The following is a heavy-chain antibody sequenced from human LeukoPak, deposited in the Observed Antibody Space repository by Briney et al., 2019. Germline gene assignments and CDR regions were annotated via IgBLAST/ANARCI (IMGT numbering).Heavy chain of an antibody. CDR2: IGPTGTDR. CDR1: GFTFSSCG. D-gene: IGHD1-14*01. Sequence: PGGSLRLSCAASGFTFSSCGFNWVRQAPGKGLEWVSSIGPTGTDRYYADSVRGRFTISRDNAKNSMYLQMDSLRDEDTAVYYCATETIGRHYDYWGQGALLTVSS. CDR3: ATETIGRHYDY. V-gene: IGHV3-21*01. J-gene: IGHJ4*02.